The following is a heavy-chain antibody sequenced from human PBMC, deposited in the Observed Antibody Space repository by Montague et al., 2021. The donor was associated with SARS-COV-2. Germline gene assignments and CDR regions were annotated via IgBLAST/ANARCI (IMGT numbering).Heavy chain of an antibody. D-gene: IGHD1-1*01. CDR2: IFYNGYT. CDR3: ARYSVSEDGTFFRSYFDP. V-gene: IGHV4-59*08. CDR1: GGTVRDYY. J-gene: IGHJ5*02. Sequence: SETLSLTCTVSGGTVRDYYWNWIRQTPGKGLEWIGYIFYNGYTKYNPSLESRVTLSVDTPGNQFFLSLRSVTASDTATYFCARYSVSEDGTFFRSYFDPWGQGAQVIVSS.